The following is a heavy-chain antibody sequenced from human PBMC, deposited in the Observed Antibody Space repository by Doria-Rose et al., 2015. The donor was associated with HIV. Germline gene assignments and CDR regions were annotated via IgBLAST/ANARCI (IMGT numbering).Heavy chain of an antibody. D-gene: IGHD6-13*01. V-gene: IGHV2-26*01. CDR3: ARIKSSRWYHKYYFDF. Sequence: QVTLKESGPVLVKPTETLTLTYTVSGVSLSSPGMGVSWIRQPPGKALEWLANIFSDDERSYKTSLKSRLTISRRTSNSQVVLTMTDMDPVDTATYYCARIKSSRWYHKYYFDFWGQGTLVIVSA. J-gene: IGHJ4*02. CDR1: GVSLSSPGMG. CDR2: IFSDDER.